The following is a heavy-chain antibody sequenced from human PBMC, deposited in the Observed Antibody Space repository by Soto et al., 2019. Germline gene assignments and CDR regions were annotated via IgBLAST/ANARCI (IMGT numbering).Heavy chain of an antibody. CDR2: ISYDGSNK. V-gene: IGHV3-30*03. Sequence: QVQLVESGGGVVQPGRSLRLSCAASGFTFSSYGMHWVRQAPGKGLEWVAVISYDGSNKYYADSVKGRFTISRDNSKNTLYLQMNSLRAEDTAVYYCAGEQQLVGFDYWGQGTLVTVSS. CDR1: GFTFSSYG. CDR3: AGEQQLVGFDY. J-gene: IGHJ4*02. D-gene: IGHD6-13*01.